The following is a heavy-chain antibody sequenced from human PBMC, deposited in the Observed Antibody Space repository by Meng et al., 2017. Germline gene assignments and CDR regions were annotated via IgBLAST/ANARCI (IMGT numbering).Heavy chain of an antibody. V-gene: IGHV3-74*01. CDR3: LDEAPRSDY. CDR1: GFTFNNYW. Sequence: EGQLVEFGGGLVQPGGSLRLSCAASGFTFNNYWMHWVRQVPGKGLVWVSRISGDGSITNYADSVKGRFTISRDNAKNTLYLQMNSLRPEDTAVYYCLDEAPRSDYWGQGSLVTVSS. D-gene: IGHD1-1*01. J-gene: IGHJ4*02. CDR2: ISGDGSIT.